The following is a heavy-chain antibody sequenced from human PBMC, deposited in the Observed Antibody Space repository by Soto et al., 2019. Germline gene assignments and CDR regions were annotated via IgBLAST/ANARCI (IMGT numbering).Heavy chain of an antibody. CDR2: LKSRRDGGTS. V-gene: IGHV3-15*01. CDR3: TTDGGVSAYPMFWA. D-gene: IGHD3-10*02. Sequence: ESGGGLVKPGGSLRLSCAASRITFTNAWMGWVRQAPGKGLEWIGRLKSRRDGGTSDYAAPVKGRFSISKDESKNTLYLQMNSPNTEDTAVYHCTTDGGVSAYPMFWAWGQGTLVTVSS. CDR1: RITFTNAW. J-gene: IGHJ5*02.